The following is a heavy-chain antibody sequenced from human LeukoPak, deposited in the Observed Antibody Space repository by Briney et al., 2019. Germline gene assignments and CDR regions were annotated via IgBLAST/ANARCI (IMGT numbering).Heavy chain of an antibody. CDR3: ARAAVGTDAFDI. CDR2: INHSGST. D-gene: IGHD6-19*01. V-gene: IGHV4-34*01. CDR1: GGSFSGYY. J-gene: IGHJ3*02. Sequence: SETLSLTCAVYGGSFSGYYWSWIRQPPGKGLEGIGEINHSGSTNYNPSLKSRVTISVDTSKNQFSLKLSSVTAADTAVYYCARAAVGTDAFDIWGQGTMVTVSS.